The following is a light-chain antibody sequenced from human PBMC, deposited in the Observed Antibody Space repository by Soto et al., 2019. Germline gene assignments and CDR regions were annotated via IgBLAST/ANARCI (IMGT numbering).Light chain of an antibody. J-gene: IGLJ2*01. Sequence: QSALTQSPSASASLGASVKLTCTLSRGHSSYAIAWHQQQPEKGPRYLMKLSSDGSHSKGDGIPDRFSGSSSGAERYLTISSLQSEDEADYYCQTWDTGARVVFGGGTKLTVL. CDR3: QTWDTGARVV. V-gene: IGLV4-69*01. CDR2: LSSDGSH. CDR1: RGHSSYA.